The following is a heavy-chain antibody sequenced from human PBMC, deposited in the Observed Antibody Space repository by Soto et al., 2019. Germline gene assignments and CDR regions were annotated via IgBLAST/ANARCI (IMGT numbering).Heavy chain of an antibody. Sequence: EVQLLESGGGLVQPGGSLRLSCAASGFTFSSYAMSWVRQAPGKGLEWVSAISGSGGSTYYADSVKGRFTISRDNSKNTLYLQMNSLRAEDTAVYYCAKFKRGVGSAGYDLPVDYWGQGTLVTVSS. V-gene: IGHV3-23*01. CDR1: GFTFSSYA. CDR2: ISGSGGST. D-gene: IGHD5-12*01. J-gene: IGHJ4*02. CDR3: AKFKRGVGSAGYDLPVDY.